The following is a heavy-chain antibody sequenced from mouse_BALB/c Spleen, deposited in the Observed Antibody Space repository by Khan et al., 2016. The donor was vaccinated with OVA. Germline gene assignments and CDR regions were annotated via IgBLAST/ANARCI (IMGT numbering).Heavy chain of an antibody. J-gene: IGHJ4*01. CDR2: IWSGGST. V-gene: IGHV2-2*02. D-gene: IGHD4-1*01. CDR1: GFSLTSYG. CDR3: ARNWNWDYYAMDY. Sequence: QVQLKESGPGLVQPSQSLSITCTVSGFSLTSYGVHWVRQSPGKGLEWLGVIWSGGSTDYNAAFISRLSISKDNSKSKVFFKMNSLQANNTAIYYCARNWNWDYYAMDYWGPGPSVTVSS.